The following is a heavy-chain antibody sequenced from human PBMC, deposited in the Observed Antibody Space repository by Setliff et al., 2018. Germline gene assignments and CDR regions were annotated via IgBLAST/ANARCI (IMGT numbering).Heavy chain of an antibody. J-gene: IGHJ5*02. V-gene: IGHV4-61*09. CDR2: FHTGGST. Sequence: SETLSLTCTVSGDSISSGSYYWTWVLQPAGKGLEWIGHFHTGGSTNYNRSLRSRVSISVDTSKNQFSLKLSSVTAADTATYYCARAGPTVTFFRVLVISWWDPWGQGSLVTVS. CDR1: GDSISSGSYY. CDR3: ARAGPTVTFFRVLVISWWDP. D-gene: IGHD3-3*01.